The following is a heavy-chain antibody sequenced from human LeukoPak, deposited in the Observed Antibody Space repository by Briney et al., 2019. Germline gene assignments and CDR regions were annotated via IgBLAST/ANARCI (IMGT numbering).Heavy chain of an antibody. CDR1: GGTFSSYA. D-gene: IGHD2-8*01. CDR2: IIPIFGTA. J-gene: IGHJ4*02. CDR3: ARDLIRSIVLMVYAKGPLDY. V-gene: IGHV1-69*06. Sequence: SVKVSCKASGGTFSSYAISWVRQAPGQGLEWMGGIIPIFGTANYAQKFRGRVTITADKSTSTAYMELSRLRSDDTAVYYCARDLIRSIVLMVYAKGPLDYWGQGTLVTVSS.